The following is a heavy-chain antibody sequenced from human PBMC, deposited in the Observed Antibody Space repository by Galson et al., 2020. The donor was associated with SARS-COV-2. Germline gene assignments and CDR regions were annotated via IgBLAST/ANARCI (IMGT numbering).Heavy chain of an antibody. J-gene: IGHJ5*02. CDR2: IYPGDSKT. Sequence: GESLKISCKGSGYSFTNYWIAWVRQMPGKGLEWMGIIYPGDSKTRYSPSFQDRVTISADKSMSTAYLQWSSLKASDTAIYFCARGGYCSGRSCSTYNWFDPWGQGTLVTVSS. D-gene: IGHD2-15*01. CDR3: ARGGYCSGRSCSTYNWFDP. CDR1: GYSFTNYW. V-gene: IGHV5-51*01.